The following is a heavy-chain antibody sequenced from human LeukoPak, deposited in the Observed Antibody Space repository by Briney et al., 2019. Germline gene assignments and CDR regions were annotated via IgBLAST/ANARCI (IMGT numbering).Heavy chain of an antibody. CDR3: ARDHFTVAGNLDY. CDR2: IKQDGSEK. D-gene: IGHD6-19*01. CDR1: GFTFSSYE. V-gene: IGHV3-7*01. J-gene: IGHJ4*02. Sequence: PGGSLRLSCAASGFTFSSYEMNWVRQAPGKGLEWVANIKQDGSEKYYVDSVKGRFTISRDNAKNSLYLQMNSLRAEDTAVYYCARDHFTVAGNLDYWGQGTLVTVSS.